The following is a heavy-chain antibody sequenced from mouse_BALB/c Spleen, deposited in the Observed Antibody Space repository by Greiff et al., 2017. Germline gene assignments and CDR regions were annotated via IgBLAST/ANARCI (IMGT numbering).Heavy chain of an antibody. J-gene: IGHJ3*01. V-gene: IGHV1-18*01. CDR1: GYTFTEYT. D-gene: IGHD1-1*01. Sequence: EVQLQPSGPELVKPGASVKISCKTSGYTFTEYTMHWVKQSHGKSLEWIGGINPNNGGTSYNQKFKGKATLTVDKSSSTADMELRSLTSEDSAVYYCASSTVVTSGGFAYWGQGTLVTVSA. CDR2: INPNNGGT. CDR3: ASSTVVTSGGFAY.